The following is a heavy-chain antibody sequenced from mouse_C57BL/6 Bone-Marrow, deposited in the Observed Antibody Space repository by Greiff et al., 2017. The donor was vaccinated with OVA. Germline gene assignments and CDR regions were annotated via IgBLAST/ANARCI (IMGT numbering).Heavy chain of an antibody. J-gene: IGHJ2*01. V-gene: IGHV1-5*01. CDR1: GYTFTSYW. CDR3: TSTWDPVGDY. Sequence: VQLQQSGTVLVRPGASVKMSCKTSGYTFTSYWMHWVKQRPGQGLEWIGAIYPGNSDTSYNQKFKGKATLTVVTSASTAYMELSSLTNEDSAVYYCTSTWDPVGDYWGQGTTLTVSS. CDR2: IYPGNSDT. D-gene: IGHD1-1*01.